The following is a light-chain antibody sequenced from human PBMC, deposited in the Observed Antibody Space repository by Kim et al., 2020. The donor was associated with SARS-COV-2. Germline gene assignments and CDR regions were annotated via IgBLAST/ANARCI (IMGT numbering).Light chain of an antibody. J-gene: IGLJ2*01. CDR3: QAWDSSPVV. Sequence: ELTQPPSVSVSPGQTASITCSGDKLGDKYACWYQQKPGQSPVLVIYQDSKRPSGIPERFSGSNSGNTATLTISGTQAMDEADYYCQAWDSSPVVFAGGTQLTV. CDR2: QDS. V-gene: IGLV3-1*01. CDR1: KLGDKY.